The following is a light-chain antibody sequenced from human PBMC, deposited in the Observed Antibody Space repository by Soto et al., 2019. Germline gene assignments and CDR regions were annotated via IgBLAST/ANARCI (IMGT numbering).Light chain of an antibody. CDR3: MQALQTPWT. CDR2: LGS. J-gene: IGKJ1*01. CDR1: QSLLHSNGYNY. Sequence: DIVMTQSPLSLPVTPGEPASISCRSSQSLLHSNGYNYLDWYLQKPGQSPQLLIYLGSNRASGVPDRVRGSGSGTDFTLKISRVEAEDVGVYYCMQALQTPWTFGQGTKVEIK. V-gene: IGKV2-28*01.